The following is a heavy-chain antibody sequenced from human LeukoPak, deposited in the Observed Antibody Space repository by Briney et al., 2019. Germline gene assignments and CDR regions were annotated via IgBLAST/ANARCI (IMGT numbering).Heavy chain of an antibody. Sequence: GGSLRLSCAASGFTFSSYEMNWVRQAPGKGLEWVSYISSSGRTKYYADSVKGRFTISRDNAKSSLYLQMNSLRAEDTALYYCARAYGKRNDVYFYAFDLWGQGTMVTVSS. CDR1: GFTFSSYE. V-gene: IGHV3-48*03. CDR3: ARAYGKRNDVYFYAFDL. D-gene: IGHD1-1*01. CDR2: ISSSGRTK. J-gene: IGHJ3*01.